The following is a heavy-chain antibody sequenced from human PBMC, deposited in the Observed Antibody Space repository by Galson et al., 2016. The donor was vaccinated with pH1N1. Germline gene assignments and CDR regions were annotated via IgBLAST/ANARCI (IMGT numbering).Heavy chain of an antibody. V-gene: IGHV3-23*01. J-gene: IGHJ4*02. Sequence: SLRLSCAASGFTFGDYAMRWVRQAPGKGLEYVSSISTSSGTIYYGDSVRGRFTISRDNSKNTVYLQMNSLRAEDTAIYYCTKARVGNYYFDYWGQGSLVTVSS. D-gene: IGHD1-7*01. CDR3: TKARVGNYYFDY. CDR2: ISTSSGTI. CDR1: GFTFGDYA.